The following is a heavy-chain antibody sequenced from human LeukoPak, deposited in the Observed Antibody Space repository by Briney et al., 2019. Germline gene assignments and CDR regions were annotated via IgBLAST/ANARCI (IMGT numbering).Heavy chain of an antibody. Sequence: PLETLSLTCTVSGGSISSYYWSWIRQPPGKGLEWIGYIYYSGSTNYNPSLKGRVTISVDTSKNQFSLKLSSVTAADTAVYYCARGLYYYDYYFDYWGQGTLVTVSS. CDR1: GGSISSYY. CDR3: ARGLYYYDYYFDY. J-gene: IGHJ4*02. CDR2: IYYSGST. D-gene: IGHD3-22*01. V-gene: IGHV4-59*01.